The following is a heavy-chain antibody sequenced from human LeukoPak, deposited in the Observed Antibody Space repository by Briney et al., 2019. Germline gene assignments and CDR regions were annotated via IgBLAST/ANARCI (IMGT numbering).Heavy chain of an antibody. J-gene: IGHJ5*02. CDR2: IYSSGST. Sequence: SETLSLTCTVSGDSIGSGSYYWSWIRQPAGKGLEWIGRIYSSGSTNYNPSLKSRVTISVDTSKNQFSLTLSSVTAADTAVYYCARDGAYCSSTSCYNWFDPWGQGTLVTVSS. CDR1: GDSIGSGSYY. D-gene: IGHD2-2*01. CDR3: ARDGAYCSSTSCYNWFDP. V-gene: IGHV4-61*02.